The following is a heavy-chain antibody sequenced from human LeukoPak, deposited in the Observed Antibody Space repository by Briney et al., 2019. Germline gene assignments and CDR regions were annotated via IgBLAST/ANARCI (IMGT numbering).Heavy chain of an antibody. CDR3: ARPGHNSGWTDSYFDY. J-gene: IGHJ4*02. Sequence: ASVKVSCKASGYTFTSYYMHWVRQAPGQGLEWMGIINPSGGSTSYPQKFQGRVTMTRDTSTSTVYMELSSLRSEDTAVYYCARPGHNSGWTDSYFDYWGQGTLVTVSS. CDR2: INPSGGST. V-gene: IGHV1-46*01. CDR1: GYTFTSYY. D-gene: IGHD6-19*01.